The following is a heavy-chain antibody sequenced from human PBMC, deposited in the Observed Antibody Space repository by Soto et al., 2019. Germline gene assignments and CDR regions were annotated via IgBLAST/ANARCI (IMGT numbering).Heavy chain of an antibody. Sequence: GASVKVSCKASGYTFTIYGIIWVRQATGQGLEWMGWISAYNGNTNYAQKLQGRVTMTTDTSTSTAYMELRSLRSDDTAVYYCARGSAYDILTGYEYWGQGTLVTVSS. CDR2: ISAYNGNT. CDR3: ARGSAYDILTGYEY. V-gene: IGHV1-18*01. CDR1: GYTFTIYG. J-gene: IGHJ4*02. D-gene: IGHD3-9*01.